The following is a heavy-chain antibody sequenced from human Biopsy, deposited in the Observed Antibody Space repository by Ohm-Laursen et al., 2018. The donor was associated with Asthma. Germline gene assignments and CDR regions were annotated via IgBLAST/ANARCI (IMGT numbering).Heavy chain of an antibody. Sequence: ASVKVSCRASGDSFSNYAISWVRQAPGQGLEWMGGLIPVLGTPDHAQMFEGRVTITADESTSTAYMELSSLSSEDTAVYYCARGYSGSDRIVYYYSGLEVWGQGATVTVSS. CDR3: ARGYSGSDRIVYYYSGLEV. D-gene: IGHD5-12*01. CDR1: GDSFSNYA. CDR2: LIPVLGTP. J-gene: IGHJ6*02. V-gene: IGHV1-69*13.